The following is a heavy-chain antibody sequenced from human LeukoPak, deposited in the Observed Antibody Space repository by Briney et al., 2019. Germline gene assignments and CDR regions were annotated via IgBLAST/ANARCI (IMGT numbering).Heavy chain of an antibody. CDR3: ARRSGTYYYDSSGYLSPPDAFDI. Sequence: SETLSLTCAVYGGSFSGYYWSWIRQPPGKGLEWIGEINHSGSTNYNPSLKSRVTISVDTSKNQFSLKLSSVTAADTAVYYCARRSGTYYYDSSGYLSPPDAFDIWGQGTMVTVSS. J-gene: IGHJ3*02. V-gene: IGHV4-34*01. D-gene: IGHD3-22*01. CDR1: GGSFSGYY. CDR2: INHSGST.